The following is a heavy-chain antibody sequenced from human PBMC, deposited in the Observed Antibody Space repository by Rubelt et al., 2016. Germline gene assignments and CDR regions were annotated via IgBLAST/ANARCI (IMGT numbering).Heavy chain of an antibody. J-gene: IGHJ4*02. V-gene: IGHV3-21*01. D-gene: IGHD1-26*01. CDR1: GFTLNRFG. CDR3: ARDGSEWSRDY. Sequence: ESGGGVVQPGGSLRLSCAASGFTLNRFGMHWVRQAPGKGLEWVSTIVYSGDSQYYADSVKGRFTISRDNARNSLFLQMNNLRADDTAVYYCARDGSEWSRDYWGPGTLVTVSS. CDR2: IVYSGDSQ.